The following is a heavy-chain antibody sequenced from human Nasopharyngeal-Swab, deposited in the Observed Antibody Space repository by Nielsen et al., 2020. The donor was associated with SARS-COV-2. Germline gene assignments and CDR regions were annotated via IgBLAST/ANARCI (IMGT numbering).Heavy chain of an antibody. CDR1: GGSISSGGYY. CDR2: LYYSGST. J-gene: IGHJ4*02. V-gene: IGHV4-31*03. Sequence: LRLSCTVSGGSISSGGYYWSWIRQHPGKGLEWIGFLYYSGSTYYNPSLKSRVTISIDTSKNQFSLKLSSVSAADTAVYYCARGGGVWLQLSTYFDYWGQGTLVTVSS. CDR3: ARGGGVWLQLSTYFDY. D-gene: IGHD5-24*01.